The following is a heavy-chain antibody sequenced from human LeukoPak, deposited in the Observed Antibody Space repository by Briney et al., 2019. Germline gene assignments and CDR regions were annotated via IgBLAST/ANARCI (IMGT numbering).Heavy chain of an antibody. Sequence: SETLSLTCTVSGGSISSYYWSWIRQPPGKGLEWIGYIYYSGSTNYNPSLKSRVTISVDTSKNQFSLQLSSVTAADTAVYYCARAPFWSGYSNDYWGQGTLVSVSS. CDR2: IYYSGST. D-gene: IGHD3-3*01. J-gene: IGHJ4*02. CDR1: GGSISSYY. CDR3: ARAPFWSGYSNDY. V-gene: IGHV4-59*01.